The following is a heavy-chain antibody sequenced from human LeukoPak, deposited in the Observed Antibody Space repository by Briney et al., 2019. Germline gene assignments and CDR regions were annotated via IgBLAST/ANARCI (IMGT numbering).Heavy chain of an antibody. Sequence: GGSLRLSCAASGFTFSDYYMSWIRQAPGKGLEWVSYISSSGSTIYYADSVKGRFTISRDNAKNSLYLQMNSLRAEDTAVYYCAKDWHGSRSYYNVGYWGQGTLVTVSS. CDR3: AKDWHGSRSYYNVGY. CDR1: GFTFSDYY. J-gene: IGHJ4*02. D-gene: IGHD3-10*01. V-gene: IGHV3-11*04. CDR2: ISSSGSTI.